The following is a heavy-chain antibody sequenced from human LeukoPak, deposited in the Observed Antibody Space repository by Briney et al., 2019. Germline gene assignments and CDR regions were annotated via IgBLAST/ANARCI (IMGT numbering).Heavy chain of an antibody. CDR2: INTNTGNP. CDR1: GYTFTSYA. V-gene: IGHV7-4-1*02. Sequence: ASVKVSCKASGYTFTSYAMNWVRQAPGQGLEWMGWINTNTGNPTYAQGFTGRFVFSLDTSVSTAYLQISSLKAEDTAVYYCARGWVRIAAAGSATFDPWGQGTLVTVSS. D-gene: IGHD6-13*01. CDR3: ARGWVRIAAAGSATFDP. J-gene: IGHJ5*02.